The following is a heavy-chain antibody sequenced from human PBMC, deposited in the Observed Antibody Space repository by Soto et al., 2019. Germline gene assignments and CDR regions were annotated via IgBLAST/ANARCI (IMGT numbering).Heavy chain of an antibody. CDR2: INHSGST. Sequence: SETLSLTCAVYGGSFSGYYWNWIRQPPGKGLEWIGEINHSGSTNYNPSLKSRVTISLDTSKNQFSLKLSSVTAADTAVYYCVYNMDVWGQGTTVTVSS. V-gene: IGHV4-34*01. CDR1: GGSFSGYY. D-gene: IGHD1-1*01. J-gene: IGHJ6*02. CDR3: VYNMDV.